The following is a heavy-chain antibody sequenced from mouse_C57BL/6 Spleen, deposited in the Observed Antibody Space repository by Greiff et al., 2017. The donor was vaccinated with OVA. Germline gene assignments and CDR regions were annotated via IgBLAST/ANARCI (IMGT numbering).Heavy chain of an antibody. CDR3: ARLTTVVERDYYAMDY. V-gene: IGHV5-4*01. Sequence: EVHLVESGGGLVKPGGSLKLSCAASGFTFSSYAMSWVRQTPEKRLEWVATISDGGSYTYYPDNVKGRFTISRDNAKNNLYLQMSHLKSEDTAMYYCARLTTVVERDYYAMDYWGQGTSVTVSS. J-gene: IGHJ4*01. D-gene: IGHD1-1*01. CDR2: ISDGGSYT. CDR1: GFTFSSYA.